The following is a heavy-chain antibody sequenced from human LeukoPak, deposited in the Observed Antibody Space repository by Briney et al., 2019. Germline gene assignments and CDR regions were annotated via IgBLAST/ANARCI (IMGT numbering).Heavy chain of an antibody. V-gene: IGHV7-4-1*02. CDR2: INTNTGNP. J-gene: IGHJ3*02. CDR3: ARGINWNDEAFDI. CDR1: GNTFTRYA. D-gene: IGHD1-20*01. Sequence: ASVKVSCKASGNTFTRYAMNWVRQAPGQGLEWMGWINTNTGNPTYAQGFTGRFVFSLDTSVSTAYLQSSSLKAEATAVYYCARGINWNDEAFDIWGQGTMVTVSS.